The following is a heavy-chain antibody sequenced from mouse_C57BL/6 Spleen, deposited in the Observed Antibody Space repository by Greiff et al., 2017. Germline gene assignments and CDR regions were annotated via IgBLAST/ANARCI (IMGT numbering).Heavy chain of an antibody. Sequence: EVQLQESGGGLVKPGGSLKLSCAASGFTFSSYAMSWVRQTPEKRLEWVATISDGGSYTYYPDNVKGRFTISRDNAKNNLYLQMSHLKSEDTAMYYCARGAVGRAMDYWGQGTSVTVSS. CDR3: ARGAVGRAMDY. CDR1: GFTFSSYA. J-gene: IGHJ4*01. CDR2: ISDGGSYT. V-gene: IGHV5-4*01.